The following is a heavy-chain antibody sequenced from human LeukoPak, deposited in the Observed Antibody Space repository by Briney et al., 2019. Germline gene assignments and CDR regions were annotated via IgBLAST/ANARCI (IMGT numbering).Heavy chain of an antibody. Sequence: SGGSLRLSCAASGFTFSSYAMSWVRQAPGKGLEWISGISGSGGNTYYADSVKGRFTISRDISKNTLYLQMNSLRGEDTAVYYCAKPGDGCSGGSCYYFDYWGQGTLVTVSS. V-gene: IGHV3-23*01. CDR2: ISGSGGNT. D-gene: IGHD2-15*01. CDR1: GFTFSSYA. J-gene: IGHJ4*02. CDR3: AKPGDGCSGGSCYYFDY.